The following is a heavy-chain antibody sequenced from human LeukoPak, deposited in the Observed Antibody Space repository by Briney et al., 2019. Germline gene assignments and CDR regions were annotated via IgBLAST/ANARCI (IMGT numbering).Heavy chain of an antibody. J-gene: IGHJ4*02. CDR3: ARGDYYFDY. CDR2: IYTSGST. CDR1: GGSISSYY. V-gene: IGHV4-4*07. Sequence: SETLSLTCTVSGGSISSYYWSWIRQPAGKGLGWIGRIYTSGSTNYNPSLKSRVTISVDKSKNQFSLKLSSVTAADTAAYYCARGDYYFDYWGQGTLVTVSS.